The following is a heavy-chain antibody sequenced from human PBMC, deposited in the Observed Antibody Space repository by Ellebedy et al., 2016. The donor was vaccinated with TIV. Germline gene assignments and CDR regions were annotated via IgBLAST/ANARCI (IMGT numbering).Heavy chain of an antibody. Sequence: SETLSLXCTVSGGSISSYYWSWIRQPAGKGLEWIGRIDFTGGTNYNPSLKSRVTMSVDTSKNQFLLKLTSVTAADTAAYYCARGGSNSDNDQGWFNPWGQGALVTVSS. D-gene: IGHD5-12*01. J-gene: IGHJ5*02. CDR3: ARGGSNSDNDQGWFNP. V-gene: IGHV4-4*07. CDR2: IDFTGGT. CDR1: GGSISSYY.